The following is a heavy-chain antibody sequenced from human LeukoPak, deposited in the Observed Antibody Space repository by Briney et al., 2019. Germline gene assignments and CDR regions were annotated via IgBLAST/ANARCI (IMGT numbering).Heavy chain of an antibody. V-gene: IGHV4-34*01. CDR3: ARRKRDGSDDY. CDR2: INHSGST. CDR1: GGSFSGYY. J-gene: IGHJ4*02. Sequence: PSETLSLTCAVYGGSFSGYYWSWIRQPPGKGLEWIGEINHSGSTNYNPSLKSRVTISVDTSKNQFSLKLSSVTAADTAVYYCARRKRDGSDDYWGQGTLVTVSS. D-gene: IGHD5-24*01.